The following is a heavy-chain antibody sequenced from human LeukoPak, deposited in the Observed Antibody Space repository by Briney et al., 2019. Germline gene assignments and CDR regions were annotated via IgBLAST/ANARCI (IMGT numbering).Heavy chain of an antibody. V-gene: IGHV3-23*01. CDR1: QFSFSSYG. J-gene: IGHJ6*04. Sequence: GGSLRLSCAASQFSFSSYGMSWGRQAPGKGLEWVSAISDSGYSTYYADSVKGRFTISRDNSKNTLYLQINSLRAEGTAVYYCAKGLGISGPHYYAMDVWGKGTTVTVSS. CDR3: AKGLGISGPHYYAMDV. D-gene: IGHD7-27*01. CDR2: ISDSGYST.